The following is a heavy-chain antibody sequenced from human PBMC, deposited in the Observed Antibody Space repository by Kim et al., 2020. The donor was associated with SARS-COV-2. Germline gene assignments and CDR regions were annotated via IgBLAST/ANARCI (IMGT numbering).Heavy chain of an antibody. Sequence: ADSVKGRFTISRDNSKNTLYLQMNSLRAEDTAVYYCARSYVVVVPAALDYWCQGTLVTVSS. D-gene: IGHD2-2*01. CDR3: ARSYVVVVPAALDY. J-gene: IGHJ4*02. V-gene: IGHV3-30*07.